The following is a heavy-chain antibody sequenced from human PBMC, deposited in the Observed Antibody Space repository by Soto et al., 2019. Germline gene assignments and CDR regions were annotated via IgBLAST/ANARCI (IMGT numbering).Heavy chain of an antibody. CDR2: IYYSGST. V-gene: IGHV4-59*08. CDR3: ARHPYGDYYGGGFDY. D-gene: IGHD4-17*01. Sequence: QVQLQESGPGLVKPSETLSLTCTVSGGSISSYYWSWIRQPPGKGLEWIGYIYYSGSTNYNPSLKSRVTISVDTSKNQFSLKLSSVTAADTAVYYCARHPYGDYYGGGFDYWGQGTLVTVSS. J-gene: IGHJ4*02. CDR1: GGSISSYY.